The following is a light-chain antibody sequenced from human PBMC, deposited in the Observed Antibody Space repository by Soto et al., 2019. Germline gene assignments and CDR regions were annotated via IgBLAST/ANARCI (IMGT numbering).Light chain of an antibody. CDR2: DAS. V-gene: IGKV1-33*01. CDR1: QDISNY. CDR3: QHYNSYSEA. Sequence: DIQMTQSPSSLSASVGDRVTITCQASQDISNYLNWYQQKPGKAPKLLIYDASNLETGVPPRFSGSGSGTEFTLTISSLQPDDFATYYCQHYNSYSEAFGQGTKVDI. J-gene: IGKJ1*01.